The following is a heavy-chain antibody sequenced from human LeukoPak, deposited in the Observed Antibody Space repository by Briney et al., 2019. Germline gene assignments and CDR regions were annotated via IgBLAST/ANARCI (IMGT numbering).Heavy chain of an antibody. CDR3: ARVAEAAAFDY. CDR2: ISSSSSYI. CDR1: GFTFSSYS. J-gene: IGHJ4*02. V-gene: IGHV3-21*01. D-gene: IGHD6-13*01. Sequence: GGSLRLSCAASGFTFSSYSMNWVRQAPGKGLEWVSSISSSSSYIYYADSLKGRFTISRDNAKNSLYLQMNSLRAEDTAVYYCARVAEAAAFDYWGQGTLVTVSS.